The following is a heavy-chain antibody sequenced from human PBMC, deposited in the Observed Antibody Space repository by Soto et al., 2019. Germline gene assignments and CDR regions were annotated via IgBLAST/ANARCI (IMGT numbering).Heavy chain of an antibody. CDR3: ARDRVWYFIRPSWVDP. D-gene: IGHD2-15*01. CDR2: ISAYNGNT. Sequence: QVQLVQSGAEVKKPGASVKVSCKASGYTFTSYGISWVRQAPGQGLEWMGWISAYNGNTNYAQKLQGRVTMTTGTYTSTAYMELGSQRSEDTAVYSCARDRVWYFIRPSWVDPWGQGTLVTVSS. CDR1: GYTFTSYG. J-gene: IGHJ5*02. V-gene: IGHV1-18*01.